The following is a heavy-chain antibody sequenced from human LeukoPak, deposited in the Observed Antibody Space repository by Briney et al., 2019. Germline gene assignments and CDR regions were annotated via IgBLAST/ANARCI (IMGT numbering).Heavy chain of an antibody. CDR1: GGTFISYA. CDR3: ARDPLVVVAATYYYYYGMDV. J-gene: IGHJ6*02. CDR2: IIPIFGTA. D-gene: IGHD2-15*01. Sequence: SVKVSCKASGGTFISYAISWVRQAPGQGLEWMGGIIPIFGTANYAQKLQGRVTMTTDTSTSTAYMELRSLRSDDTAVYYCARDPLVVVAATYYYYYGMDVWGQGTTVTVSS. V-gene: IGHV1-69*05.